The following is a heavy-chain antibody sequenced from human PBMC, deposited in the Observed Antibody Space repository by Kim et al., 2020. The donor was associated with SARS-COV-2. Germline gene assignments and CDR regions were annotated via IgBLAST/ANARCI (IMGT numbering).Heavy chain of an antibody. CDR1: GYTFTGYY. Sequence: ASVKVSCKASGYTFTGYYMHWVRQAPGQGLEWMGWINPNSGGTNYAQKFQGWVTMTRDTSISTAYMELSRLRSDDTAVYYCARGDPVLRYFDWLLSSDAFDIWGQGTMVTVSS. J-gene: IGHJ3*02. V-gene: IGHV1-2*04. CDR3: ARGDPVLRYFDWLLSSDAFDI. D-gene: IGHD3-9*01. CDR2: INPNSGGT.